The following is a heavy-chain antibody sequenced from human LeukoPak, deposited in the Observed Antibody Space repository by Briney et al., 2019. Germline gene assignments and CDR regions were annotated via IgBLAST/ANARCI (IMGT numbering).Heavy chain of an antibody. V-gene: IGHV1-69*13. Sequence: ASVKVSCKASGGTFSSYAISWVRQAPGQGLEWMGGIIPIFGTANYAQKFQGRVTITADESTGTAYMELSSLRSEDTAVYYCARDPVGVVPAATYFDYWGQGTLVTVSS. J-gene: IGHJ4*02. CDR1: GGTFSSYA. D-gene: IGHD2-2*01. CDR3: ARDPVGVVPAATYFDY. CDR2: IIPIFGTA.